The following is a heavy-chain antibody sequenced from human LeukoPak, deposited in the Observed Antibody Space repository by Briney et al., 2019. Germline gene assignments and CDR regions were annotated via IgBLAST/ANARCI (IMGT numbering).Heavy chain of an antibody. Sequence: GRSLRLSCAAPGFTFSSYGMHWVRQAPGKGLEWVAVIWYDGSNKYYADSVKGRFTISRDNSKNTLYLQMNSLRAEDTAVYYCARDGGSRGDLDYWGQGTLVTVSS. CDR3: ARDGGSRGDLDY. V-gene: IGHV3-33*01. J-gene: IGHJ4*02. CDR1: GFTFSSYG. CDR2: IWYDGSNK. D-gene: IGHD2-15*01.